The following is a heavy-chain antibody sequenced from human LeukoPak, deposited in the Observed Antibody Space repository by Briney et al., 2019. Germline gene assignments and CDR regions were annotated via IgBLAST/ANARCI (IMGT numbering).Heavy chain of an antibody. D-gene: IGHD1-26*01. V-gene: IGHV3-23*01. CDR3: AKDVGKWESLHFFDY. J-gene: IGHJ4*02. Sequence: GGSLRLSCTASGFTFSTNAMSWVRQAPGKGLEWISGISGGGASTYYADSVTGRFTISRDNSRNTLYLQMNSLRGDDTAVYYCAKDVGKWESLHFFDYWGQGTLVTVSS. CDR2: ISGGGAST. CDR1: GFTFSTNA.